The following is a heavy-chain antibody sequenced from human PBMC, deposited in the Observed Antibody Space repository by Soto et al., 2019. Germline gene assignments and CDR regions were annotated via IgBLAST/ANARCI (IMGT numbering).Heavy chain of an antibody. CDR3: ASPVYSSSWYGWFDP. V-gene: IGHV1-69*13. Sequence: ASVKVSCKASGGSFYSNAISWVRQAPGQGLEWMGGIIPIFGTANYGQKFQGRVTITADGSTSTAYMELSSLRSEDTAVYYCASPVYSSSWYGWFDPWGQGTLVTVSS. CDR1: GGSFYSNA. D-gene: IGHD6-13*01. J-gene: IGHJ5*02. CDR2: IIPIFGTA.